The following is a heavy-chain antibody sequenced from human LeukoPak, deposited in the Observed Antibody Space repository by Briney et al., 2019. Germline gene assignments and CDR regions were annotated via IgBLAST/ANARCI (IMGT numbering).Heavy chain of an antibody. D-gene: IGHD5-18*01. V-gene: IGHV1-3*01. CDR2: INAGNGNT. CDR3: ARGDTSMVYYFDY. J-gene: IGHJ4*02. Sequence: GASVKVSCKAPGYTFTSYAMHWVRQAPGQRLEWMGWINAGNGNTKYSQKFQGRVTITRDTSASTAYMELSSLRSEDTAVYYCARGDTSMVYYFDYWGQGTLVTVSS. CDR1: GYTFTSYA.